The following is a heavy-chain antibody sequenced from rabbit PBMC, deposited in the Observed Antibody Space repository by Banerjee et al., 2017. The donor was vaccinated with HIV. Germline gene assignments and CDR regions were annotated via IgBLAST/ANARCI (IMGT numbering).Heavy chain of an antibody. J-gene: IGHJ4*01. CDR1: GFDLSSYYY. D-gene: IGHD4-1*01. V-gene: IGHV1S40*01. CDR3: ARWGVDSDWSLNL. CDR2: IDTGYSGST. Sequence: QSLEESGGDLVKPGASLTLTCTASGFDLSSYYYMCWVRQAPGKGLEWIGCIDTGYSGSTYYASWAKGRFTISKASSTTVTLQMRSLTAADTATYFCARWGVDSDWSLNLWGPGTLVTVS.